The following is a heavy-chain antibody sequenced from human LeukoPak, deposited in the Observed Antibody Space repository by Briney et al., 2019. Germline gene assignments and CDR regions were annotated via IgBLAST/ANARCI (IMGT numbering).Heavy chain of an antibody. J-gene: IGHJ4*02. CDR1: GFTFSSYG. Sequence: PGGSLRLSWAASGFTFSSYGMHWVHQAPAKGLEWVAVIWYDGSNKYYADSVKGRFTISRDNSKNTLYLQMNSLRAEDTAVYYCAREDYGDLYYWGQGTLVTVSS. D-gene: IGHD4-17*01. CDR3: AREDYGDLYY. V-gene: IGHV3-33*08. CDR2: IWYDGSNK.